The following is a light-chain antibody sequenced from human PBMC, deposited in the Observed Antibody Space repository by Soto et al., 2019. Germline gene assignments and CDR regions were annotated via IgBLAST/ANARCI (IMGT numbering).Light chain of an antibody. CDR2: DTS. CDR3: LVSYSGAWV. Sequence: QAVVTQEPSLTVSPGGTVTLTCGSSTGAVTSGHYPYWFQQKPGQAPRPLIYDTSNKHSWTPARFSGSLLGGKAALTLSGAQNEDEAEYYCLVSYSGAWVFGGGTKLTVL. J-gene: IGLJ3*02. CDR1: TGAVTSGHY. V-gene: IGLV7-46*01.